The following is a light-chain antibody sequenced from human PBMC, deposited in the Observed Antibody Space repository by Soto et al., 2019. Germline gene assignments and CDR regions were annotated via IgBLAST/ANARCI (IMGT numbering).Light chain of an antibody. V-gene: IGKV1-5*03. CDR3: QQYHSYPLT. CDR2: KAS. J-gene: IGKJ5*01. Sequence: DIQMTQSPSTLSASVGERVTITCRASQSISAWLAWYQQKPGKAPKLLIYKASNVESGVPSRFSGSGSGTEVTLTISSLQPDDFATYYCQQYHSYPLTVGQGTRLEIK. CDR1: QSISAW.